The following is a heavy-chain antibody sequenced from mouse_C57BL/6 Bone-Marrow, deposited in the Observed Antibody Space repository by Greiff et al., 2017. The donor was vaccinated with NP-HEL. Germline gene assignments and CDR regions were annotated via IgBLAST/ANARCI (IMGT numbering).Heavy chain of an antibody. CDR3: ASGTGTFDY. V-gene: IGHV3-6*01. J-gene: IGHJ2*01. CDR1: GYSITSGYY. Sequence: DVKLQESGPGLVKPSQSLSLTCSVTGYSITSGYYWNWIRQFPGNKLEWMGYISYDGSNNYNPSLKNRISITRDTSKNQFFLKLNSVTTEDTATYYCASGTGTFDYWGQGTTLTVSS. D-gene: IGHD4-1*01. CDR2: ISYDGSN.